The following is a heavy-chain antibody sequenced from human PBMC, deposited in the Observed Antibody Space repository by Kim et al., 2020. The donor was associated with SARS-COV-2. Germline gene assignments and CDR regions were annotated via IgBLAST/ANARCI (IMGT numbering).Heavy chain of an antibody. CDR1: GGSISSSSYY. V-gene: IGHV4-39*07. D-gene: IGHD6-13*01. CDR3: ARGIVTGYSSNLFLGFFES. CDR2: IYYNWNT. J-gene: IGHJ4*02. Sequence: SETLSLTCTVFGGSISSSSYYWGWIRQPPGMGLEWIGTIYYNWNTYYNPSLKSRVTTSVDTSKNQFSLKLSSVTAADTAVYYCARGIVTGYSSNLFLGFFESWGQGTLITVSS.